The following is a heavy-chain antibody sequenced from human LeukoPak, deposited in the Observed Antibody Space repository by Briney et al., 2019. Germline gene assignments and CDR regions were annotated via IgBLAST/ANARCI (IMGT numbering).Heavy chain of an antibody. CDR2: INPNSGDR. J-gene: IGHJ4*02. D-gene: IGHD3-9*01. V-gene: IGHV1-2*02. CDR3: ARDGPLKYYDILTGYYKYYFDY. CDR1: GYTFTDYY. Sequence: GASVKVSCKASGYTFTDYYMHWVRQAPGQGLEWMGWINPNSGDRNYAQKFQGRVTMTRDTSIITTYMELRGLRYDDTAVYYCARDGPLKYYDILTGYYKYYFDYWGQGTLVTVSS.